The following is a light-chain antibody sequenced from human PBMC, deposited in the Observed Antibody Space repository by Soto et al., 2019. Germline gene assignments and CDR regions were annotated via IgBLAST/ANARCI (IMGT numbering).Light chain of an antibody. CDR2: AAS. CDR3: QQYNIYPLT. Sequence: DVQMTQSPSSLSASVGDRVTITCRASQDINSYLAWYQQKPGNAPNSLIYAASSLQTGVPSRFSGSESRTEFTLTISNLQPQDSATYYCQQYNIYPLTFGGGTKVRIK. J-gene: IGKJ4*01. CDR1: QDINSY. V-gene: IGKV1D-16*01.